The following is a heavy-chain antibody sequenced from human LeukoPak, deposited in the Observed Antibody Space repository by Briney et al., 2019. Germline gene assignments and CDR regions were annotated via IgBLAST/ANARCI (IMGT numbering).Heavy chain of an antibody. J-gene: IGHJ3*02. Sequence: SVKVSCKASGGTFSSYAISWVRQAPGQGLEWMGGIIPIFGTANYAQKFQGRVTITTDESTSTAYMELSSLRSEDTAVYSCASGRRSGWQTDAFDIWGQGTMVTVSS. CDR3: ASGRRSGWQTDAFDI. D-gene: IGHD6-19*01. V-gene: IGHV1-69*05. CDR1: GGTFSSYA. CDR2: IIPIFGTA.